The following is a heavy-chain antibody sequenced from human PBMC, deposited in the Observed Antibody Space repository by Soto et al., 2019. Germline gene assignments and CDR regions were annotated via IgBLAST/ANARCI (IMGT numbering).Heavy chain of an antibody. D-gene: IGHD6-13*01. CDR3: AIYGEQQLAPTHFDY. Sequence: SVKVSCKASGYTFSSFSIRWVRQAPGQGLEWMGGIIPIFGTANYAQKFQGRVTITEDESTNTAYMELSSLRSEDTAVYYCAIYGEQQLAPTHFDYWGQGTLVTVSS. CDR2: IIPIFGTA. CDR1: GYTFSSFS. J-gene: IGHJ4*02. V-gene: IGHV1-69*13.